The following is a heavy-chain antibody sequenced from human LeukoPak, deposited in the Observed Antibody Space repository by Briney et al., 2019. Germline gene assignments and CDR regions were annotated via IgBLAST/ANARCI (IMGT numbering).Heavy chain of an antibody. CDR1: GFAFGSDA. D-gene: IGHD3-22*01. Sequence: GGSLRLSCAASGFAFGSDAMNWVRQVPGKGLEWVADITGTGAVTHYADSVKGRFTISRDNSKDTLYLQMSSVRVDDTAVYYCARDRGRYYDSRGFYWGYYFDSWGQGILVTVST. V-gene: IGHV3-23*01. J-gene: IGHJ4*02. CDR2: ITGTGAVT. CDR3: ARDRGRYYDSRGFYWGYYFDS.